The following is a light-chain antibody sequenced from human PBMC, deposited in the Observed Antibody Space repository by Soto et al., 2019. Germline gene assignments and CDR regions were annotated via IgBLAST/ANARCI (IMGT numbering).Light chain of an antibody. CDR2: DVS. CDR1: SSDVGGYNY. Sequence: QSALTRPASVSGSPGQSITISCTGTSSDVGGYNYVSWYQQHTGKAPKLMIYDVSNRPSGVSNRFSGSKSGNTASLTISGLQAEDEADYYCSSYTSSSTLVFGGGTKLTVL. J-gene: IGLJ2*01. V-gene: IGLV2-14*01. CDR3: SSYTSSSTLV.